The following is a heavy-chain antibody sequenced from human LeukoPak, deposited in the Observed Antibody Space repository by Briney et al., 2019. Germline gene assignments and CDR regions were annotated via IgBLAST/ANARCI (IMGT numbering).Heavy chain of an antibody. V-gene: IGHV4-30-4*01. D-gene: IGHD3-22*01. CDR2: IYYSGST. CDR3: ARVPFRSYYDSSGYCFDY. CDR1: GGSISSGDYY. Sequence: SETLSLTCTVSGGSISSGDYYWSWIRQPPGKGLEWIGYIYYSGSTYYNPSLKSRVTISVDTSKNQFSLKLSSVTAADTAVYYCARVPFRSYYDSSGYCFDYWGQGTLVTVSS. J-gene: IGHJ4*02.